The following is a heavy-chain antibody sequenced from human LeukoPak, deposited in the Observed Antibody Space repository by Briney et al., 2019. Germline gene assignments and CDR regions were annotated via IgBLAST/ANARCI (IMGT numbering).Heavy chain of an antibody. V-gene: IGHV3-30*14. Sequence: GGSLRLSCAASGFTFSSYAMHWVRQAPGKGLEWVAVISYDGSNKYYADSVKGRFTISRDNSKNTLYLQMNSLRAEDTAVYYCARVSGYSSSWYEPSGYWGQGTLVTVSS. CDR2: ISYDGSNK. D-gene: IGHD6-13*01. CDR1: GFTFSSYA. J-gene: IGHJ4*02. CDR3: ARVSGYSSSWYEPSGY.